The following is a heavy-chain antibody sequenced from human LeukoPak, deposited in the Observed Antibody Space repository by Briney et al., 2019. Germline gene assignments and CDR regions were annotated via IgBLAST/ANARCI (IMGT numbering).Heavy chain of an antibody. J-gene: IGHJ2*01. D-gene: IGHD3-22*01. V-gene: IGHV3-23*01. Sequence: GGPLRLSCAASGFTFTTYAMSWVRQAPGKGLEWVSVISGSGGSTYYADSVKGRFTISRDNSKNTPYLEVNSLRAEDTAVYYCATAFYFDSSGPYWYFDLWGRGTLVTVSS. CDR3: ATAFYFDSSGPYWYFDL. CDR1: GFTFTTYA. CDR2: ISGSGGST.